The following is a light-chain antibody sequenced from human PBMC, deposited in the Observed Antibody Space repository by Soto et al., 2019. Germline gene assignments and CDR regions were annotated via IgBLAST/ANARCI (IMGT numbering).Light chain of an antibody. CDR2: DSS. V-gene: IGKV3-11*01. Sequence: EVVLTQSPATLSLSPGERATLSCRASQSVRTYLAWYQHKPGQAPRLLIYDSSIRATGTPARFSGGGSGTDFTLTISSLAPEDLAVYYCQHRRNWPPGATFRGGTKVEIK. CDR1: QSVRTY. CDR3: QHRRNWPPGAT. J-gene: IGKJ4*01.